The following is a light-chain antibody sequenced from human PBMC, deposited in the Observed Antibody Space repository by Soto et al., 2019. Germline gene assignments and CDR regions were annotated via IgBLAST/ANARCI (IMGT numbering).Light chain of an antibody. CDR2: QDS. V-gene: IGLV3-1*01. CDR3: QAWDSSTACVL. CDR1: KLGDKY. J-gene: IGLJ2*01. Sequence: SYELTQPPSVSVSRGQTASITCSGDKLGDKYACWYQQKPGESPVLVIYQDSKRPSGIPERFSGSNSGNTATLTISGTQAMDEDDYYCQAWDSSTACVLFGGGTKVTVL.